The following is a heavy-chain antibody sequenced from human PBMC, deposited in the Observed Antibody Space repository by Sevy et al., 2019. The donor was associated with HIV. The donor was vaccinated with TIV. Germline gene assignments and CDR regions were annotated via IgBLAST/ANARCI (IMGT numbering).Heavy chain of an antibody. D-gene: IGHD3-22*01. CDR1: GFTFCSYS. CDR2: ISSSSSTI. Sequence: GGSLRLSCAASGFTFCSYSMNWVRQAPGKGLEWVSYISSSSSTIYYADSVKGRFTISRDNAKNSLYLQMNSLRDEDTAVYYCARDGGRDYYDSSCYSDYWGQGTLVTVSS. J-gene: IGHJ4*02. V-gene: IGHV3-48*02. CDR3: ARDGGRDYYDSSCYSDY.